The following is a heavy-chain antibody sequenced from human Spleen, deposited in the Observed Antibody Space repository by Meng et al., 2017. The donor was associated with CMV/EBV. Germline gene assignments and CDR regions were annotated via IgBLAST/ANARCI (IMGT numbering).Heavy chain of an antibody. D-gene: IGHD3-10*01. CDR3: ARGPSLYYYGSGSYYPND. J-gene: IGHJ4*02. CDR1: GFTFSSYW. Sequence: GGSLRLSCAASGFTFSSYWMHWVRQAPGKGLVWVSRTNSDGSSTSYADSVKGRFTISRDNAKNTLYLQMNSLRAEDTAVYYCARGPSLYYYGSGSYYPNDWGQGTLVTVSS. V-gene: IGHV3-74*01. CDR2: TNSDGSST.